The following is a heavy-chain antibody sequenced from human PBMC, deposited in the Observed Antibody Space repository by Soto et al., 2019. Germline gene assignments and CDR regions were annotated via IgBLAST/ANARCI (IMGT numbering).Heavy chain of an antibody. J-gene: IGHJ4*02. CDR2: ISGSGGST. CDR1: GLTLRSYA. Sequence: GGSLRLSCAASGLTLRSYAMSWVRQAPGKGLEWVSGISGSGGSTYYADSVKGRFTISRDNSKNTLYLQMNSLRAEDTAVYYCAKDRRYSSSLNYFDYWGQGTLVTVSS. V-gene: IGHV3-23*01. CDR3: AKDRRYSSSLNYFDY. D-gene: IGHD6-13*01.